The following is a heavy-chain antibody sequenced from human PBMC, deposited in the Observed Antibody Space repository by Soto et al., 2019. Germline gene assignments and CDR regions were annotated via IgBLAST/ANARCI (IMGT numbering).Heavy chain of an antibody. J-gene: IGHJ4*02. CDR2: INLDGVNK. Sequence: PGGSLRLSCAVSGFMFEDYAMHWVRQGPGKGLEWVSGINLDGVNKGYADSVQGRFTISRDNAKKSLYLQMNYLRPEDTALYFCAKDVDRLGKLWGYSHNWGQETVVTVSS. D-gene: IGHD3-16*01. CDR3: AKDVDRLGKLWGYSHN. CDR1: GFMFEDYA. V-gene: IGHV3-9*01.